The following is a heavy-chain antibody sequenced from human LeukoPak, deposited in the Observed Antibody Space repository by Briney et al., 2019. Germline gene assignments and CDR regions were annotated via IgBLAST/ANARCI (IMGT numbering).Heavy chain of an antibody. J-gene: IGHJ3*02. D-gene: IGHD3-9*01. Sequence: GESLKISCKGSAFSFTTYWIGWVRQMPGKGLEWMGVIHPGESDTRYNPSFQGQVNISADKSISTAYLQWSSLKASDTAIYYCARRGYDILAQAFDIWGQGTLVTVSS. CDR2: IHPGESDT. V-gene: IGHV5-51*01. CDR3: ARRGYDILAQAFDI. CDR1: AFSFTTYW.